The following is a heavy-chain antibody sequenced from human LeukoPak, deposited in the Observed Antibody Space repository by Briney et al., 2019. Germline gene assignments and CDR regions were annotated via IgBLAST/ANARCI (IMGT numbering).Heavy chain of an antibody. CDR1: GGSISSGSYY. CDR2: IYTSGST. V-gene: IGHV4-61*02. CDR3: ARGDRSDSPYYYYYMDG. D-gene: IGHD3-22*01. J-gene: IGHJ6*03. Sequence: SQTLSLTCTVSGGSISSGSYYWRWIRQPAGKGLEWIGRIYTSGSTNYNPALKSRATISVYTSKNQFSLKLSSVTAADTAVYYGARGDRSDSPYYYYYMDGWGKGATVTVCS.